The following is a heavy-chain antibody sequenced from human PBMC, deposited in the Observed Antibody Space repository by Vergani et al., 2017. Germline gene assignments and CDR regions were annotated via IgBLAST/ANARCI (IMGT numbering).Heavy chain of an antibody. CDR1: GESFSSFY. CDR2: IRSKNDGGTA. D-gene: IGHD2-2*02. Sequence: VQLQQWGAGVVKPSGTLSLACAVVGESFSSFYWSWIRQPPGKGLEWIGRIRSKNDGGTADYAAPLKGRFTISRDDSKDSAFLLVNNLKTEDTAVYFCYTDYHDYWGQGTLVTVSS. CDR3: YTDYHDY. V-gene: IGHV3-15*01. J-gene: IGHJ4*02.